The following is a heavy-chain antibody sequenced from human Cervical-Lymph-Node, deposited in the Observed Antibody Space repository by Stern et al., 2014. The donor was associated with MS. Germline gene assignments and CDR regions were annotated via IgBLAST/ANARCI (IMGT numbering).Heavy chain of an antibody. CDR1: GFTFSNYG. J-gene: IGHJ4*02. CDR2: LSYEADVK. V-gene: IGHV3-30*18. CDR3: AKKSVGTTGTTTAFDY. Sequence: VQLVESGGGVVPPGTSLRLSCAVSGFTFSNYGMHWVRQAPGKGLAWVAVLSYEADVKFYADSVKGRFTISRDTPKNTMYLQLNSLKVEGTAVYFCAKKSVGTTGTTTAFDYWGQGTLVTVSS. D-gene: IGHD1-1*01.